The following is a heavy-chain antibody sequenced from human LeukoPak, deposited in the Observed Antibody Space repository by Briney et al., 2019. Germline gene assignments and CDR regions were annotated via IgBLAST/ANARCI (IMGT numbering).Heavy chain of an antibody. J-gene: IGHJ6*03. D-gene: IGHD2-15*01. CDR1: GFTFSSYA. V-gene: IGHV3-23*01. CDR3: ARVHSAGPYYYYYMDV. CDR2: ISGSGGST. Sequence: GGSLRLSCAASGFTFSSYAMSWVRQAPGEGLEWVSAISGSGGSTYYTDSVKGRFTSSRDNSKNTLYLQMNSLRAEDTAVHYCARVHSAGPYYYYYMDVWGKGTTVTISS.